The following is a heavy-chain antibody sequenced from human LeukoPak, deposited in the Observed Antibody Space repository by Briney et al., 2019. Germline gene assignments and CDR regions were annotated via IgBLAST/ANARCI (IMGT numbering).Heavy chain of an antibody. J-gene: IGHJ4*02. CDR1: GYTFTSYG. CDR2: ISAYNGNT. V-gene: IGHV1-18*01. CDR3: ARGGYCSSTSCYPILIFDY. Sequence: ASVTVSCKASGYTFTSYGISWVRQAPGQGLEWMGWISAYNGNTNYAQKLQGRVTMTTDTSTSTAYMELRSLRSDDTAVYYCARGGYCSSTSCYPILIFDYWGQGTLVTVSS. D-gene: IGHD2-2*01.